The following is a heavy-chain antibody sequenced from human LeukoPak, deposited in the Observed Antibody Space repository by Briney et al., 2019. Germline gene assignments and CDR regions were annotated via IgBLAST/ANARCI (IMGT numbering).Heavy chain of an antibody. Sequence: GGSLRLSCAASGFTFSSYWMSWVRQAPGKGLEWVSYIGSSGSTIYYADSVKGRFTISRDNAKNSLYLQMNSLRAEDTAVYYCARARGYDFWSGYDYWGQGTLVTVSS. V-gene: IGHV3-48*04. CDR2: IGSSGSTI. D-gene: IGHD3-3*01. CDR3: ARARGYDFWSGYDY. J-gene: IGHJ4*02. CDR1: GFTFSSYW.